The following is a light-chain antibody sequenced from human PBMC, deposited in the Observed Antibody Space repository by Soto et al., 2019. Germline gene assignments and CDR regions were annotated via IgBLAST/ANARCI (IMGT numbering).Light chain of an antibody. CDR2: ANS. CDR1: SSNIGGNY. Sequence: QSVLTQTPSASGTPGQRVTISCSGSSSNIGGNYVYLYRQLPGTAPKLLIYANSQRPSGVPDRFSGSKSGTSASLAISGLRSEDEADYYCATWDDSLRGVVFGGGTKLTVL. V-gene: IGLV1-47*01. J-gene: IGLJ2*01. CDR3: ATWDDSLRGVV.